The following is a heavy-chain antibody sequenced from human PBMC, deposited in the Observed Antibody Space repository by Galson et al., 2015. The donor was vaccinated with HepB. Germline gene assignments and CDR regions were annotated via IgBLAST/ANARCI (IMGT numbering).Heavy chain of an antibody. J-gene: IGHJ4*02. CDR3: AREWELLRFDY. Sequence: SLRLSCAASGFTFSSYWMHWVRQAPGKGLVWVSRINSDGSSTSYADSVKGRFTISRDNAKNTLYLQMNSLRAEDTAVYYCAREWELLRFDYWGQGTLVTVSS. V-gene: IGHV3-74*01. CDR2: INSDGSST. CDR1: GFTFSSYW. D-gene: IGHD1-26*01.